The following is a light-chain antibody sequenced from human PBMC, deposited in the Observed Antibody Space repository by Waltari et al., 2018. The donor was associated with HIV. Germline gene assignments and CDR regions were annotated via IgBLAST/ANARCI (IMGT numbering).Light chain of an antibody. Sequence: QSALTQPASVSGSPGQSITISCTGTSSDVGSYKVVSWYQKHPGKAPKLMIYEVSKRPSGVSNRFSGSKSGNTASLTISGLQAEDEADYYCCSYAGSTTHVFGTGTKVTVL. J-gene: IGLJ1*01. CDR3: CSYAGSTTHV. CDR2: EVS. V-gene: IGLV2-23*02. CDR1: SSDVGSYKV.